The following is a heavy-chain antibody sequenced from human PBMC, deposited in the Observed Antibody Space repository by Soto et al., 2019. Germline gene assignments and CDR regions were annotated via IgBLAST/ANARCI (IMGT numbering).Heavy chain of an antibody. Sequence: PSETLSLTCTVSGGSISSGDDYWNWIRQPPGKGLEWIGYIFYSGTTSYNPSLKSRITISVDTSKNQFSLKLSSVTAADTAVYYCAKGGDWFGPWGQGTMVTVYS. V-gene: IGHV4-30-4*01. CDR2: IFYSGTT. CDR3: AKGGDWFGP. CDR1: GGSISSGDDY. J-gene: IGHJ5*02.